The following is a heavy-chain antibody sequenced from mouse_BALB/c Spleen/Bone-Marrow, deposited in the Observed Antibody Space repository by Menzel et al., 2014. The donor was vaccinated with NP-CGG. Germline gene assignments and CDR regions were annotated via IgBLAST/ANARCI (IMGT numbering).Heavy chain of an antibody. D-gene: IGHD2-1*01. CDR3: ARSRDYYGNSLDY. Sequence: EVKLVESGPSLVKPSQTLSLPCSVTGDSITSGYWNWIRKFPGNKLEYMGYISYGGSTYYNPSLKSRISITRDTSKNQYYLQLNSVTTEDTATYYCARSRDYYGNSLDYWGQGTILTVSS. J-gene: IGHJ2*01. V-gene: IGHV3-8*02. CDR2: ISYGGST. CDR1: GDSITSGY.